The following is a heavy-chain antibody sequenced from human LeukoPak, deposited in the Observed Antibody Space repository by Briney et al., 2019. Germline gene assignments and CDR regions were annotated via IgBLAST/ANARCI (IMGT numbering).Heavy chain of an antibody. CDR1: GYSISSGYY. V-gene: IGHV4-38-2*01. D-gene: IGHD2-15*01. CDR2: IYHSGST. Sequence: SSETLSLTCAVSGYSISSGYYWGWIRQPPGKGLEGIGSIYHSGSTYYNPSLKSRVTISVDTSKNQFSLKLSSVTAADTAVYYCAGSIEGNAFDIWGQGTMVTVSS. CDR3: AGSIEGNAFDI. J-gene: IGHJ3*02.